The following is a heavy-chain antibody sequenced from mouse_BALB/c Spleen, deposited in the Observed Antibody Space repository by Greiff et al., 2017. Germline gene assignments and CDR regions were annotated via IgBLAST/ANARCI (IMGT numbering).Heavy chain of an antibody. Sequence: VQLQQSGPGLVKPSQSLSLTCSVTGYSITSGYYWNWIRQFPGNKLEWMGYISYDGSNNYNPSLKNRISITRDTSKNQFFLKLNSVTTEDTATYYCARDLYYRGYWGQGTTLTVSS. D-gene: IGHD2-12*01. CDR2: ISYDGSN. CDR3: ARDLYYRGY. V-gene: IGHV3-6*02. CDR1: GYSITSGYY. J-gene: IGHJ2*01.